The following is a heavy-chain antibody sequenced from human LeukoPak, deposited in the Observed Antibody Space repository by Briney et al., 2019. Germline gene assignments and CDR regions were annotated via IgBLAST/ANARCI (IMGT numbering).Heavy chain of an antibody. CDR3: ARGQGLRNWFDP. V-gene: IGHV4-30-2*01. CDR1: GGSISSGGHS. CDR2: INHSGST. J-gene: IGHJ5*02. D-gene: IGHD5-12*01. Sequence: SQTLSLTCTVSGGSISSGGHSWSWIRQPPGKGLEWIGEINHSGSTNYNPSLKSRVTISVDTSKNQFSLKLSSVTAADTAVYYCARGQGLRNWFDPWGQGTLVTVSS.